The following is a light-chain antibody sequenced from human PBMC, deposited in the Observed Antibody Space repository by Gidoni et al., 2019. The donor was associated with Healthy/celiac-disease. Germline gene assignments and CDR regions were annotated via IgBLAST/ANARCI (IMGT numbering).Light chain of an antibody. CDR3: SSYASSSTRV. J-gene: IGLJ1*01. CDR2: EVS. CDR1: SGDVGTYNH. V-gene: IGLV2-14*01. Sequence: QSALTQPTSVSGSPGQSITISCTGTSGDVGTYNHVSWYQQHPGKAPKLMIYEVSYRPSGVSNRFSGSKSGNTASLTISGLQAEDEADYYCSSYASSSTRVFGTGTKVTVL.